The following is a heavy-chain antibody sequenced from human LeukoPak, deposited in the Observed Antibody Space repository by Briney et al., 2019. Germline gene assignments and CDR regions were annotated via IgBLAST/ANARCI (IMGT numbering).Heavy chain of an antibody. CDR1: GGSFSSYY. Sequence: PSETLSLTCAVYGGSFSSYYWSWIRQPPGNGLEWIGEINHSGSTNYNPSLKSRVTISGATSKNQFSLKLSCLTPAAPAFYYCRGVTWTYGDYVFGWGQGTLVTVSS. CDR3: RGVTWTYGDYVFG. D-gene: IGHD4-17*01. CDR2: INHSGST. J-gene: IGHJ4*02. V-gene: IGHV4-34*01.